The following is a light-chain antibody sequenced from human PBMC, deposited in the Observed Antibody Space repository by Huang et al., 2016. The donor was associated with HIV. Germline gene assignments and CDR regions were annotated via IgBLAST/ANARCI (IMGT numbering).Light chain of an antibody. V-gene: IGKV3-20*01. CDR3: QQYGSSPLT. CDR1: QSVSSSY. J-gene: IGKJ4*01. CDR2: GAS. Sequence: EIVLTQFPGTLSLSPGERATLSCRASQSVSSSYMAWYQQKFGQAPRRLSYGASTRAIGTPDRFSGSVSGTDFTPIIDTLHPEDFAVYYCQQYGSSPLTFGGGTKVEIK.